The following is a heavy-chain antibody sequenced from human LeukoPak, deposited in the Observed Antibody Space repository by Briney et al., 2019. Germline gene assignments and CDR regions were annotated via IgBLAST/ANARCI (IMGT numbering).Heavy chain of an antibody. Sequence: SETLSLTCTVSGGSISSGGYYWSWIRQHPGKCLEWIGYIYYSGSTYYNPSLKSRVTISVDTSKNQFSLKLSSVTAADTAVYYCARWILYSSGSYSDYWGQGTLVTVSS. CDR3: ARWILYSSGSYSDY. CDR2: IYYSGST. D-gene: IGHD3-10*01. V-gene: IGHV4-31*03. J-gene: IGHJ4*02. CDR1: GGSISSGGYY.